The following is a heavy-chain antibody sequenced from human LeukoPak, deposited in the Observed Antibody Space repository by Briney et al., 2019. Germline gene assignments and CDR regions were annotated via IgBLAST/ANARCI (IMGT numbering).Heavy chain of an antibody. CDR3: ASHSGILSFDY. V-gene: IGHV4-59*01. Sequence: SETLSLTCTLSGGSISSYYWSWIRQPPGKGLEWIGYIYYSGSTNYNPSLKSRVTISVDTSKNQFSLKLSSVTAADTAVYYCASHSGILSFDYWGQGTLVTVSS. CDR1: GGSISSYY. CDR2: IYYSGST. D-gene: IGHD1-26*01. J-gene: IGHJ4*02.